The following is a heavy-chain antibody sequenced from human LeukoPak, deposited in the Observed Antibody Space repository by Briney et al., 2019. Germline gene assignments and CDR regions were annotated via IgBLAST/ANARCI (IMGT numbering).Heavy chain of an antibody. CDR1: GYTFPSYD. J-gene: IGHJ4*02. Sequence: GASVKVSCKASGYTFPSYDINWVRQATGQGLEWMGWMNPNSGNTGYAQKFQGRVTITRNTSISTAYMELSSLRSEDTAVYNCARGNGVFGVVINAPAFDYWGQGTLVTVSS. CDR3: ARGNGVFGVVINAPAFDY. V-gene: IGHV1-8*03. D-gene: IGHD3-3*01. CDR2: MNPNSGNT.